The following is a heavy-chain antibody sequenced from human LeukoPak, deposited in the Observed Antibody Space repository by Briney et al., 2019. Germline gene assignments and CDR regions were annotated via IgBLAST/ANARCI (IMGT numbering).Heavy chain of an antibody. Sequence: SETLSLTCTVSGGSISSYYWSWIRQPPGKGLEWIGSIYYSGSTYYNPSLKSRVTISVDTSKNQFSLKLSSVTAADTAVYYCARHRGYNWNYWFDPWGQGTLVTVSS. D-gene: IGHD1-7*01. V-gene: IGHV4-59*05. CDR2: IYYSGST. CDR3: ARHRGYNWNYWFDP. CDR1: GGSISSYY. J-gene: IGHJ5*02.